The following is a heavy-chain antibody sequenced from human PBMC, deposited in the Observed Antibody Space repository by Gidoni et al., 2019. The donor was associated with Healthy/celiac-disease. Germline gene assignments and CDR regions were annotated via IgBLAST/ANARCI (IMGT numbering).Heavy chain of an antibody. CDR1: GFSFSGYG. D-gene: IGHD3-22*01. Sequence: QVQLVESGGGVVQQGRLLRLSCSASGFSFSGYGMHWVRQAPGKVLGWVSVIWYDGSNKYYADSVKGRFTISRDNSKNTLYLQMNSLRAEDTAVYYCARDPDSSGYYNGGLDYWGQGTLVTVSS. CDR2: IWYDGSNK. V-gene: IGHV3-33*01. J-gene: IGHJ4*02. CDR3: ARDPDSSGYYNGGLDY.